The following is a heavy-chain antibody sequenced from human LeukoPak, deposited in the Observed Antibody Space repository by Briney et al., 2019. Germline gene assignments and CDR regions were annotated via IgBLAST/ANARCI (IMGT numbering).Heavy chain of an antibody. Sequence: SETLSLTCTVSGGSISSYYWSWIRQPAGKGLEWIGEINHSGSTNYNPSLKSRVTISVDTSKNQFSLKLSSVTAADTAVYYCARGRGDYGNNWFDPWGQGTLVTVSS. CDR1: GGSISSYY. CDR2: INHSGST. D-gene: IGHD4-17*01. V-gene: IGHV4-34*01. CDR3: ARGRGDYGNNWFDP. J-gene: IGHJ5*02.